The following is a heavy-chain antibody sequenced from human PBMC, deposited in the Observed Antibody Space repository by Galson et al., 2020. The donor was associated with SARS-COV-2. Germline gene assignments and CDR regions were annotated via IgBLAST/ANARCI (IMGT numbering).Heavy chain of an antibody. CDR1: GGPISSGGYF. J-gene: IGHJ4*02. D-gene: IGHD3-10*01. V-gene: IGHV4-31*03. CDR2: LRSPGTT. Sequence: SETLSLTCTVSGGPISSGGYFWAWIRQYPGNGLEWIGYLRSPGTTYYSPSLMIRPTISLDTSNNHFSLNLASVTAADTALYYCASSEGVTLGEGFDYWGQGTLVTVSS. CDR3: ASSEGVTLGEGFDY.